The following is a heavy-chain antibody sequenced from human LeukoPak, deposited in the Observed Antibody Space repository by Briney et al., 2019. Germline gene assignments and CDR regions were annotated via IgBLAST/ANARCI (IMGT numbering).Heavy chain of an antibody. CDR1: GYTFTSYG. D-gene: IGHD2-2*01. CDR2: ISAYNSNT. J-gene: IGHJ6*02. V-gene: IGHV1-18*01. CDR3: ARDGSNQLLQLYYYYYGMDV. Sequence: ASVKVSCKASGYTFTSYGISWVRQAPGQGLEWMGWISAYNSNTNYAQKLQGRVTMTTDTSTSTAYMELRSLRSDDTAVYYCARDGSNQLLQLYYYYYGMDVWGQGTTVTVSS.